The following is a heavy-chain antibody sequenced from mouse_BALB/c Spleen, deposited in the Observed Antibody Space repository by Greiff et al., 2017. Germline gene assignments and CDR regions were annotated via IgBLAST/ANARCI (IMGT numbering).Heavy chain of an antibody. D-gene: IGHD2-4*01. CDR1: GYTFTDYA. CDR3: AREDDYAFAY. Sequence: VQLVESGAELVRPGVSVKISCKGSGYTFTDYAMHWVKQSHAKSLEWIGVISTYYGDASYNQKFKGKATMTVDKSSSTAYMELARLTSEDSAIYYCAREDDYAFAYWGQGTLVTVSA. J-gene: IGHJ3*01. CDR2: ISTYYGDA. V-gene: IGHV1S137*01.